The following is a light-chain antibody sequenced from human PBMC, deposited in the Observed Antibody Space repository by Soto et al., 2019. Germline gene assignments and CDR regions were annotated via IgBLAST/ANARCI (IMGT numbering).Light chain of an antibody. CDR2: EVS. CDR1: SSDVGGYNY. CDR3: SSYTSSSTRRV. V-gene: IGLV2-14*01. J-gene: IGLJ3*02. Sequence: QSALTQPASVSGSPGQSITISCTGTSSDVGGYNYVSWYQQHPGKAPKLMIYEVSNRPSGVSNRFSVSKSGNTASLTISGLQAEDEADYYCSSYTSSSTRRVFGGGTKLTVL.